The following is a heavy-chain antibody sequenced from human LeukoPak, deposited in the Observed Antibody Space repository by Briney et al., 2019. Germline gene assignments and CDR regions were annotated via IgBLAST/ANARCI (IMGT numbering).Heavy chain of an antibody. CDR3: LLYCGGDCYSLPTFDP. Sequence: GASVKVSCKASGYTFTGYYMHWVRQAPGQGLAWMGWINPNSGGTNYAQKFQGRVTMTRDTSISTAYMELSRLRSDDTAVYYCLLYCGGDCYSLPTFDPWGQGTLVTVSS. V-gene: IGHV1-2*02. CDR2: INPNSGGT. D-gene: IGHD2-21*02. J-gene: IGHJ5*02. CDR1: GYTFTGYY.